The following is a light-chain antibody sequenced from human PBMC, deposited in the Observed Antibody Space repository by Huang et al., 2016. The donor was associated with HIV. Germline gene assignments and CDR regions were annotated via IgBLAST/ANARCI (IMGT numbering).Light chain of an antibody. CDR1: QGISNS. J-gene: IGKJ2*01. CDR3: QQYHSTPRT. Sequence: DIQMTQSPSSLSASVGDRVTITCRASQGISNSLAWYQQKPGKAPQLLFYGSSSLQSGVPSRFSGSGSGTDYTLTINTLQPEDFATYYCQQYHSTPRTFGQGTKLEIK. CDR2: GSS. V-gene: IGKV1-NL1*01.